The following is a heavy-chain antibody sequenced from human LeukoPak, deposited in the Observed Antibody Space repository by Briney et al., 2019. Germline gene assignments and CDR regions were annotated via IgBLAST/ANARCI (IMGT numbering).Heavy chain of an antibody. V-gene: IGHV1-18*01. J-gene: IGHJ3*02. CDR1: GYTFTSYG. D-gene: IGHD3-22*01. CDR3: ARDGALSGFNDAFDI. CDR2: ISAYNGNT. Sequence: ASVKVSCKASGYTFTSYGISWGRQAPGQGLEWMGWISAYNGNTNYAQKLQGRVTMTTDTSTSTAYMELRSLRSDDTAVYYCARDGALSGFNDAFDIWGQGTMVTVSS.